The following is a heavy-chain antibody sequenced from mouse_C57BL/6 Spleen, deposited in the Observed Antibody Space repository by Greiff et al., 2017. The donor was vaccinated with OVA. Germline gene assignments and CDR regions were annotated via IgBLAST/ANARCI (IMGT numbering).Heavy chain of an antibody. V-gene: IGHV1-15*01. CDR3: TREGMVYFDY. J-gene: IGHJ2*01. CDR2: IDPETGGT. Sequence: VKLQESGAELVRPGASVTLSCKASGYTFTDYEMHWVKQTPVHGLEWIGAIDPETGGTAYNQKFKGKAILTADKSSSTAYMELRSLTSEDSAVYYCTREGMVYFDYWGQGTTLTVSS. CDR1: GYTFTDYE. D-gene: IGHD2-3*01.